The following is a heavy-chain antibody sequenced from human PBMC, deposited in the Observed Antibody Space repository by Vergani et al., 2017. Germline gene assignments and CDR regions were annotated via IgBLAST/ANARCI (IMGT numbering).Heavy chain of an antibody. D-gene: IGHD2-2*01. Sequence: QVQLQQWGAGLLKPSETLSLTCAVYGGSFSGYYWSWIRQPPGKGLEWIGEINHSGSTNYNPSLKSRVTISVDTSKNQFSLKLSSVTAADTAVYYCARNNVQYGSSTSCYRLRVLLGFDYWGQGTLVTVSS. CDR3: ARNNVQYGSSTSCYRLRVLLGFDY. V-gene: IGHV4-34*01. CDR2: INHSGST. CDR1: GGSFSGYY. J-gene: IGHJ4*02.